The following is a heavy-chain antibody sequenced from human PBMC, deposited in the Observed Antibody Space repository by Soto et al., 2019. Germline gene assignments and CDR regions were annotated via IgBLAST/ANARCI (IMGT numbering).Heavy chain of an antibody. J-gene: IGHJ4*02. CDR3: ARDVLGSSYFDDH. CDR2: IWYDGSNK. Sequence: QVLLVESGGGVVQPGRSLRLSCAASEFLFSSYGMHWVRQAPGKGLEWVALIWYDGSNKYYADSVKGRFTISRDNSKNTLYLQMNSLRAEDTAVYYCARDVLGSSYFDDHWGQGTLVTVSS. CDR1: EFLFSSYG. V-gene: IGHV3-33*01. D-gene: IGHD6-13*01.